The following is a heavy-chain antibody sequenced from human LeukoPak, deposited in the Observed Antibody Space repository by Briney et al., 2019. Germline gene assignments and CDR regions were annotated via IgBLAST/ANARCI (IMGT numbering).Heavy chain of an antibody. V-gene: IGHV1-2*02. J-gene: IGHJ6*03. CDR1: GYTFTGYY. CDR3: ARAPRYCSSTSCSGYYYYMDV. CDR2: INPNSGGT. D-gene: IGHD2-2*01. Sequence: ASVKVSCKASGYTFTGYYMHWVRQAPGQGLEWMGWINPNSGGTNYAQKFQGRVTMTRDTSISTAYMELSRLRSDDTGVYYCARAPRYCSSTSCSGYYYYMDVWGKGTTVTVSS.